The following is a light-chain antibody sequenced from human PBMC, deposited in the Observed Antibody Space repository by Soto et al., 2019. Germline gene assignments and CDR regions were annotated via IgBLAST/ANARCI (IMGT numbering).Light chain of an antibody. J-gene: IGKJ2*03. Sequence: DIQVTQSPSSLSASVGDRVTITCRASQSIRTYLNWYQQRPGKPPKLLIHTASTLQSGDPSRFSGSGSGTDFTLTISSLQPEDFATYCCQQTYSTLNSFGQGTKLEIK. CDR2: TAS. CDR3: QQTYSTLNS. V-gene: IGKV1-39*01. CDR1: QSIRTY.